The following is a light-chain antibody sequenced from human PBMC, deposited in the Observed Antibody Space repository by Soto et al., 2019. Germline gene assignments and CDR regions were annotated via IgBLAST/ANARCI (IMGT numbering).Light chain of an antibody. CDR3: QQYNSYS. J-gene: IGKJ5*01. CDR1: QGISSA. V-gene: IGKV1-13*02. Sequence: AIQLTQSPSSLSASVGDRVTITCRASQGISSALAWYQQKPGKAPKLLIYDASSLESGVPSRFSGSGSGTDFTLTISCLQSEDFATYYCQQYNSYSFGQGTRLEI. CDR2: DAS.